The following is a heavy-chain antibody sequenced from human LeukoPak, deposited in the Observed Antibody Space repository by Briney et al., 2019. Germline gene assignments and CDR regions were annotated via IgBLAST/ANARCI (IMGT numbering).Heavy chain of an antibody. CDR1: GFTFSSYE. CDR2: ISYDGSKK. D-gene: IGHD1-26*01. Sequence: GGSLRLSCAASGFTFSSYEMHWVRQAPGKGLEWVATISYDGSKKKYADSVKGRFTISRDSSKNTLYLQMSGLRGEDTAVYFCARAPWELTGYYYMDVWGKGTTVTVFS. CDR3: ARAPWELTGYYYMDV. V-gene: IGHV3-30*03. J-gene: IGHJ6*03.